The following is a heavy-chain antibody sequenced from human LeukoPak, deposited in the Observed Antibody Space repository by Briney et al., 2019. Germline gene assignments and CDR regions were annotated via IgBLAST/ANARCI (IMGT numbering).Heavy chain of an antibody. CDR2: ISVYNGNT. CDR3: ASSTRGVHEYSYGGYFDY. D-gene: IGHD5-18*01. V-gene: IGHV1-18*01. J-gene: IGHJ4*02. CDR1: GYTFTSHG. Sequence: ASVKVSCKASGYTFTSHGITWVRQAPGQGLEWMGWISVYNGNTNYAQKVQARVTMTTDTSTSTAYMELSSLRSEDTAVYYCASSTRGVHEYSYGGYFDYWGQGTLVTVSS.